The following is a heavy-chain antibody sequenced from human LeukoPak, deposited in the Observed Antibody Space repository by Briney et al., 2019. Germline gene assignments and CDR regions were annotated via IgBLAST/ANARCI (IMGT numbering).Heavy chain of an antibody. D-gene: IGHD3-10*01. CDR1: GYTFTGYY. Sequence: ASVNVSCKTSGYTFTGYYIHWVRRAPGQGLEWMGWLNPNSGDTNYALKFQGRVTMSRDRSISTVYMELSRLKSDDTALYYCGRGRDEIDFWGQGTLVTVSS. CDR3: GRGRDEIDF. J-gene: IGHJ4*02. CDR2: LNPNSGDT. V-gene: IGHV1-2*02.